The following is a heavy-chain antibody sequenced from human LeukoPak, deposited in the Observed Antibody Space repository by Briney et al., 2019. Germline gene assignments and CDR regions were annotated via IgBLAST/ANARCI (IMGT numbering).Heavy chain of an antibody. CDR2: IWYDGSNK. CDR1: GFTFSSYG. J-gene: IGHJ4*02. Sequence: GGSPRLSCAASGFTFSSYGMHWVRQAPGKGLEWVAVIWYDGSNKYYADSVKGRFTISRDNSKNTLYLQMNSLRAEDTAVYYCAKDFTVGYYYDSSGLNFDYWGQGTLVTVSS. D-gene: IGHD3-22*01. V-gene: IGHV3-33*06. CDR3: AKDFTVGYYYDSSGLNFDY.